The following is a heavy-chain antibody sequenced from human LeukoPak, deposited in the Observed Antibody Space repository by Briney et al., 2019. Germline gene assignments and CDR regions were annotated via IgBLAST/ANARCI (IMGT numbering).Heavy chain of an antibody. CDR3: ARQWFGDY. J-gene: IGHJ4*02. CDR1: GFTFSSYA. Sequence: GGSLRLSCAASGFTFSSYAMSWVRQAPGKGLEWVSVIYSGGSTYYADSVKGRFTISRDNSKNTLYLQMNSLRAEDTAVYYCARQWFGDYWGQGTLVTVSS. D-gene: IGHD3-10*01. V-gene: IGHV3-66*04. CDR2: IYSGGST.